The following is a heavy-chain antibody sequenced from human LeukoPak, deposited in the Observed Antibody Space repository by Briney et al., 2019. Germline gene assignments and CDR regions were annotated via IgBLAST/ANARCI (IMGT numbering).Heavy chain of an antibody. D-gene: IGHD4-17*01. CDR1: GGSITSSTYY. CDR2: LHYSGGT. Sequence: PSETLSLTCSVSGGSITSSTYYWGWIRQPPGKGLEWIGTLHYSGGTYYSPSLESRVTISVDTSKNQFSLKLSSVTAADTAVYYCARNPVEMTTVTPFDYWGQGTLVTVSS. CDR3: ARNPVEMTTVTPFDY. V-gene: IGHV4-39*07. J-gene: IGHJ4*02.